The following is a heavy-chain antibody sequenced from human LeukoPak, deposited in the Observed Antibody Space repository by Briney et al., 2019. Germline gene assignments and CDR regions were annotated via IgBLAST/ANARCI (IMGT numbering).Heavy chain of an antibody. D-gene: IGHD3-10*01. Sequence: SETLSLTCTVSGGSISSSNYYWGWIRQPPGKGLEWIGNIYYSGSTYYNPSFKSRLTISVDTSKNQFSLKLSSVTAADTAVYYCARGDYYGSGSPLDYWGQGTLVTVSS. CDR3: ARGDYYGSGSPLDY. J-gene: IGHJ4*02. CDR1: GGSISSSNYY. V-gene: IGHV4-39*01. CDR2: IYYSGST.